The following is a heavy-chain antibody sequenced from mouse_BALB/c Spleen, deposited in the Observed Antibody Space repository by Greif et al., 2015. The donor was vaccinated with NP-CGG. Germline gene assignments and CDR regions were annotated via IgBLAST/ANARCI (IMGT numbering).Heavy chain of an antibody. CDR3: ARQLRLQAMDY. J-gene: IGHJ4*01. CDR2: INPSNGRT. V-gene: IGHV1S81*02. CDR1: GYTFTSYW. D-gene: IGHD1-2*01. Sequence: VQLQQSGAELVKPGASVKLSCKASGYTFTSYWMHWVKQRPGQGLEWIGEINPSNGRTNYNEKFKSKATLTVDKSSSTAYMQLSSLTSEDSTVYYCARQLRLQAMDYWGQGTSVTVSS.